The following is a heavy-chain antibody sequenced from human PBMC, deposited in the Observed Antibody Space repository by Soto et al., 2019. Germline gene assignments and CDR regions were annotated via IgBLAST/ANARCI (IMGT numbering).Heavy chain of an antibody. D-gene: IGHD3-3*01. V-gene: IGHV4-34*01. CDR1: GGSFSGYY. CDR2: INHSGST. J-gene: IGHJ6*02. Sequence: QVQLQQWGAGLLKPSETLSLTCAVYGGSFSGYYWSWIRQPPGKGLEWIGEINHSGSTNDNPSLKGRVTISVDTAKNHFPLKLSSVTAADTAVYYCARGGYTIFGVVIIGYYYYGMDVWGQGTTVTVSS. CDR3: ARGGYTIFGVVIIGYYYYGMDV.